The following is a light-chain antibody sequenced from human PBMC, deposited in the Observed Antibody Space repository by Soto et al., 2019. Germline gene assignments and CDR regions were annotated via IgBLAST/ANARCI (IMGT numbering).Light chain of an antibody. CDR2: GAF. CDR1: QPGRSNY. J-gene: IGKJ1*01. Sequence: EIVLTQSPGTLSLSPGENATLSCRASQPGRSNYLAWFQHKAGKAPRLLIYGAFSRAPGTPDRFSGSGSGTDFPLTISRLEPEDFAIYYCQQYGISPRTFGQGTKVEI. V-gene: IGKV3-20*01. CDR3: QQYGISPRT.